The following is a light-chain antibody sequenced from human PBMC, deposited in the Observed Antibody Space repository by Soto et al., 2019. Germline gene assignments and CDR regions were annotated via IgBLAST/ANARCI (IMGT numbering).Light chain of an antibody. Sequence: EIVLTQSPGTLSLSPGERATLSCRASQSVSSSYLAWYQQRPGQAPRLLIFGASYRATGIPDRFSGSGSGTDFTLTISRLGPEDFAVYYCQQYSSSPPEFTFGPGTKVDSK. CDR1: QSVSSSY. CDR3: QQYSSSPPEFT. CDR2: GAS. V-gene: IGKV3-20*01. J-gene: IGKJ3*01.